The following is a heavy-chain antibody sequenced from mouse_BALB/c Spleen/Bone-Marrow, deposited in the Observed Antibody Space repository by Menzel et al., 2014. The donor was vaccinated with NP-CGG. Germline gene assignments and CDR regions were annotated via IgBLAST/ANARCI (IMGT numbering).Heavy chain of an antibody. V-gene: IGHV5-17*02. CDR2: ISSGSSTI. D-gene: IGHD2-1*01. Sequence: AASGFTFSSFGMHWVRQAPEKGLEWVAYISSGSSTIYYADTVKGRFTISRDNPKNTLFLQMTSLRSEDTAMYYCARGGNFALFAYWGQGTLVTVSA. J-gene: IGHJ3*01. CDR3: ARGGNFALFAY. CDR1: GFTFSSFG.